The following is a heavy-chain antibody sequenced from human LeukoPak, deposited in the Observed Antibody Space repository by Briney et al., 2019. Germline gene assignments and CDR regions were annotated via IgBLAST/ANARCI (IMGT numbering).Heavy chain of an antibody. V-gene: IGHV5-51*01. CDR2: IPPGNSET. Sequence: GESLKISCKGSGSRFTSYWIGWVRQMPGKGVEWMGIIPPGNSETRYSPSFQGQVTFSVDRSITTAYLQWSSLKASDTAIYYCARQADGDKPRDYWGQGTLVTVSS. J-gene: IGHJ4*02. D-gene: IGHD5-24*01. CDR1: GSRFTSYW. CDR3: ARQADGDKPRDY.